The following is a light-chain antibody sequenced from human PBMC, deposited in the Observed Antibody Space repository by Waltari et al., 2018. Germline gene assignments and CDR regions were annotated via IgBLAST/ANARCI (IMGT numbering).Light chain of an antibody. CDR1: QRVSSY. J-gene: IGKJ2*01. CDR2: DAS. CDR3: QQRSNWRHT. V-gene: IGKV3-11*01. Sequence: EIVLTQSPATLSLSPGERATLSCRASQRVSSYLAWYQQKPGQAPRLLIYDASNRATGIPARFSGSGSGTDFTLTISSLEPEDFAIYYCQQRSNWRHTFGQGTKVEIK.